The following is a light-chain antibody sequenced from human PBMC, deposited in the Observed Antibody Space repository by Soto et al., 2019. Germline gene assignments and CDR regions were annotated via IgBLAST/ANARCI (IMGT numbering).Light chain of an antibody. CDR1: QSISSW. V-gene: IGKV1-5*01. CDR3: QQYNSYLIT. CDR2: DAS. Sequence: DIRMTQSPSTLSASVGDRVTITCRASQSISSWLAWYQQKPGKAPKLLIYDASSLESGVPSRFSGSGSGTEFTLTISSLQPDDFATYYGQQYNSYLITFGQGTRLEIK. J-gene: IGKJ5*01.